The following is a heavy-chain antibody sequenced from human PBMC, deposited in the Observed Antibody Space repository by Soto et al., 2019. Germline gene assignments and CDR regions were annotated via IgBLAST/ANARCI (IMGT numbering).Heavy chain of an antibody. Sequence: ASVKVSCKVSGYSLTELSIHWVRQAPGEGLEWMGGYDLEKGETIYAQKLQGRVTMTTDTSTSTAYMELRSLSSVTAADTAVYYCARGLEVVSNWFDPWGQGTLVTVSS. J-gene: IGHJ5*02. D-gene: IGHD2-2*01. CDR1: GYSLTELS. V-gene: IGHV1-24*01. CDR2: YDLEKGET. CDR3: ARGLEVVSNWFDP.